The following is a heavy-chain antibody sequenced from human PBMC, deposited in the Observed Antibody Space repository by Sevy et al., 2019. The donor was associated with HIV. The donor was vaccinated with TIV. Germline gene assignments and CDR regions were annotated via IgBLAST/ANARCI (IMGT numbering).Heavy chain of an antibody. CDR2: IYYSGST. J-gene: IGHJ4*02. Sequence: SETLSLTCTVSGGSISGYYWSWIRQPPGKGLEWIGYIYYSGSTNYNPSLKNRVTMSVDTSKNQFSLKMSSVTAADTAVYYCARTPIIMITSGGVIALRQFDFWAQGTLVTVPS. V-gene: IGHV4-59*01. CDR1: GGSISGYY. CDR3: ARTPIIMITSGGVIALRQFDF. D-gene: IGHD3-16*02.